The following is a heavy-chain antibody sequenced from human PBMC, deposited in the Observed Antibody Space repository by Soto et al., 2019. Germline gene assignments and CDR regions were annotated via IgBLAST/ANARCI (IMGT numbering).Heavy chain of an antibody. CDR3: AKDLLPTDYYYYGMDV. CDR1: GFTFSSYA. J-gene: IGHJ6*02. V-gene: IGHV3-23*01. Sequence: GGSLRLSCAASGFTFSSYAMSWVRQAPGKGLEWVSAISGSGGSTYYAASVKGRSTISRDNSKNTLYLQMNSLRAEDTAVYYCAKDLLPTDYYYYGMDVWGQGTTVTVSS. CDR2: ISGSGGST. D-gene: IGHD1-1*01.